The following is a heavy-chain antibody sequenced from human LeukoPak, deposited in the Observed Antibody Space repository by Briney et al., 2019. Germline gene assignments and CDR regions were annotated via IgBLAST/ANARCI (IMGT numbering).Heavy chain of an antibody. CDR3: ARSGYNWFDP. V-gene: IGHV1-69*06. CDR1: GYTFTSYY. D-gene: IGHD7-27*01. CDR2: IIPIFGTA. J-gene: IGHJ5*02. Sequence: ASVKVSCKASGYTFTSYYMHWVRQAPGQGLEWMGGIIPIFGTANYAQKFQGRVTITADKSTNTAYMELSSLRSEETAVYYCARSGYNWFDPWGQGTLVTVSS.